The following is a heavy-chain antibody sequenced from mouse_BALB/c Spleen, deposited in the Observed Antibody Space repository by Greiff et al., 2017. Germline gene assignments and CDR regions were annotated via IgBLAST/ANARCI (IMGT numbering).Heavy chain of an antibody. D-gene: IGHD3-1*01. CDR3: ARGGARATYFDY. Sequence: EVKLVESGGGLVKPGGSLKLSCAASGFTFSDYYMYWVRQTPEKRLEWVATISDGGSYTYYPDSVKGRFTISRDNAKNNLYLQMSRLKSEDTAMYYCARGGARATYFDYWGQGTTLTVSS. CDR2: ISDGGSYT. CDR1: GFTFSDYY. V-gene: IGHV5-4*02. J-gene: IGHJ2*01.